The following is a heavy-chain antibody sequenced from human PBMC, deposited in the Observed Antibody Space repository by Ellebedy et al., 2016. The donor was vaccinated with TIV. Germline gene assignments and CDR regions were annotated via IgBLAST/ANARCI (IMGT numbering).Heavy chain of an antibody. CDR1: GYTFTNYY. J-gene: IGHJ4*02. V-gene: IGHV1-46*01. D-gene: IGHD2-15*01. CDR3: ARAVTTGGINVFDY. CDR2: LYPNAGNT. Sequence: ASVKVSCKASGYTFTNYYIHWVRQVPGQGLEWMGILYPNAGNTNYAQQFQGRVTVTRDTSTSTVYMELSSLRSDDTAVYYCARAVTTGGINVFDYWGQGTLVTVSS.